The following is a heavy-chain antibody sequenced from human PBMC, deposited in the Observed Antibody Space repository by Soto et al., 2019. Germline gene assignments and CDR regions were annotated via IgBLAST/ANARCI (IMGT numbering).Heavy chain of an antibody. Sequence: QLQLQESGPGLVKPSETLSLTCTVSGGSISSSSYYWGWIRQPPGKGLEWIGSIYYSGSTYYNPSLKSRVTISVDTSKNQFSLKLSSVTAADTAVYYCARRGYCSSTSCYAGYSSSWYRAPFEYWGQGTLVTVSS. CDR3: ARRGYCSSTSCYAGYSSSWYRAPFEY. V-gene: IGHV4-39*01. D-gene: IGHD2-2*01. J-gene: IGHJ4*02. CDR2: IYYSGST. CDR1: GGSISSSSYY.